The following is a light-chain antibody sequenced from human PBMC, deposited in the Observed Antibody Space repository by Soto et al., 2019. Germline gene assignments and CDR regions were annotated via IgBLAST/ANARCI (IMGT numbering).Light chain of an antibody. CDR1: SSDVGGYNS. Sequence: QSALTQPASVSGSPGQSITISCTGTSSDVGGYNSVSWYQQHPGKAPQLMISEVSNRPSGVSNLFSGSKSGNTASLTISGRQAADEADYYCSSYTSSDTLVFGGGTKVTVL. V-gene: IGLV2-14*01. J-gene: IGLJ2*01. CDR3: SSYTSSDTLV. CDR2: EVS.